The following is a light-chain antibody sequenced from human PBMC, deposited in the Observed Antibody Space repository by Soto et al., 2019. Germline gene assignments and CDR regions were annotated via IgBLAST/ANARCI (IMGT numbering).Light chain of an antibody. CDR2: EVT. J-gene: IGLJ2*01. V-gene: IGLV2-8*01. CDR3: SSYGGTNNYVV. CDR1: NSDVGAYNY. Sequence: QSVLTQPPSASGSPGQSVTISCTGSNSDVGAYNYVSWYQQHPGKSPKLMIYEVTKRPSGVPVRFSGSKSGNTASLTVSGLQAEDEADYYCSSYGGTNNYVVFGGGTKVTVL.